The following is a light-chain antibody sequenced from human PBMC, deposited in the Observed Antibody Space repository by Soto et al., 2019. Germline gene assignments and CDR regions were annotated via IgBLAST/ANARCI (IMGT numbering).Light chain of an antibody. CDR1: SSGVGGYNY. V-gene: IGLV2-11*01. J-gene: IGLJ3*02. CDR3: CSYAGSYTWV. CDR2: DVT. Sequence: QSALTQPRSVSGSPGQSVTISCTGTSSGVGGYNYVSWYQQHPGKAPKLMMYDVTKRPSGVPDRFSGSKSGNTASLTISGLQAEDEADYYCCSYAGSYTWVFGGGTKLTLL.